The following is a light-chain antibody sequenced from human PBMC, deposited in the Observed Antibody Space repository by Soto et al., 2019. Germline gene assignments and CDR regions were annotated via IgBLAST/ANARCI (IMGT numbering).Light chain of an antibody. J-gene: IGLJ1*01. CDR1: SSDIGGYKF. CDR3: GSYTSSSTLSV. Sequence: QSVLAQPASVSGSPGQSITISCTGTSSDIGGYKFVSWYQQHPGKAPKLLIFEVTNRPSGVSSRFSGSRSGNTASLTISGLQAEDEADYYCGSYTSSSTLSVFGTGTKVTVL. V-gene: IGLV2-14*01. CDR2: EVT.